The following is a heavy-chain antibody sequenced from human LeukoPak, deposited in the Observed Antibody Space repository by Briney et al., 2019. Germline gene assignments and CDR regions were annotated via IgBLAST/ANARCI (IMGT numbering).Heavy chain of an antibody. Sequence: SVTVSCKASGGTFSSYAISWVRQAPGQGLEWMGRIIPILGIANYAQKFQGRVTITADKSTSTAYMELSSPRSEDTAVYYCARDIRDGYNPFDPWGQGTLVTVSS. V-gene: IGHV1-69*04. CDR2: IIPILGIA. J-gene: IGHJ5*02. D-gene: IGHD5-24*01. CDR1: GGTFSSYA. CDR3: ARDIRDGYNPFDP.